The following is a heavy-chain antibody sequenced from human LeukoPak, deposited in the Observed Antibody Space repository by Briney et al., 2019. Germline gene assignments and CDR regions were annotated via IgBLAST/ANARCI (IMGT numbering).Heavy chain of an antibody. Sequence: SETLSLTCAVYGGSFSGYYWSWIRQPLGKGLEWIGEINHRGRTNYNPSLKSRVTISVDTSKNQFSLTLSSVTAADTAVYYCARRAGKLWPVYYWGRGTLVTVSS. V-gene: IGHV4-34*01. D-gene: IGHD3-16*01. J-gene: IGHJ4*02. CDR2: INHRGRT. CDR1: GGSFSGYY. CDR3: ARRAGKLWPVYY.